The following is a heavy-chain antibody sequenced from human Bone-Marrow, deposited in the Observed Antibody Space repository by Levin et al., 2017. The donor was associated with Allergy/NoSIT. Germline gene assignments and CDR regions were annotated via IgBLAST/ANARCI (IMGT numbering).Heavy chain of an antibody. J-gene: IGHJ4*02. D-gene: IGHD5-12*01. CDR2: ISSSGSTI. CDR1: GFTFSSYE. CDR3: ARDVRGEYSGYDAFDY. Sequence: SCAASGFTFSSYEMNWVRQAPGKGLEWVSYISSSGSTIYYADSVKGRFTISRDNAKNSLYLQMNSLRAEDTAVYYCARDVRGEYSGYDAFDYWGQGTLVTVSS. V-gene: IGHV3-48*03.